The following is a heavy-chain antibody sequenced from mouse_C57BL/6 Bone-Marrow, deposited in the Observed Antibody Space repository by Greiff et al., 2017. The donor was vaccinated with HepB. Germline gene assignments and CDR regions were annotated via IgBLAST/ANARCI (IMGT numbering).Heavy chain of an antibody. V-gene: IGHV5-6*02. CDR1: GFTFSSYG. Sequence: DVKLVESGGDLVKPGGSLKLSCAASGFTFSSYGMSWVRQTPDKRLEWVATISSGGSYTYYPDSVKGRFTISRDNAKNTLYLQMSSLKSEDTAMYYCASHEGLYSNYVGYYAMDYWGQGTSVTVSS. D-gene: IGHD2-5*01. J-gene: IGHJ4*01. CDR3: ASHEGLYSNYVGYYAMDY. CDR2: ISSGGSYT.